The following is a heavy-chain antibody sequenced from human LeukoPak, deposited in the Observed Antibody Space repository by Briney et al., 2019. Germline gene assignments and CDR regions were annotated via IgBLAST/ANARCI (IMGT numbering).Heavy chain of an antibody. CDR3: ARIGLGYRGRNFDP. J-gene: IGHJ5*02. CDR1: GYTFTDYY. Sequence: ASVKVSCKASGYTFTDYYIHWVRQAPGQGLEWMGWINPNSGGTNYAQKFQGRVTMTRDTSISTAYMELSRLRSDDTAVYYCARIGLGYRGRNFDPWGQGTLVTVSS. CDR2: INPNSGGT. V-gene: IGHV1-2*02. D-gene: IGHD1-1*01.